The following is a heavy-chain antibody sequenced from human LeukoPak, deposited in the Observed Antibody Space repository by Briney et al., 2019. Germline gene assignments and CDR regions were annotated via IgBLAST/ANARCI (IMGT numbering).Heavy chain of an antibody. Sequence: GGSLRLSCAASGFTFNSYWTHWVRQAPGKGLVWVSRINSDGSSTSYADSVKGRFTISRDNAKNTLYLQMNSLRVEDTAVYYCARGESRVAETGKIGYWGQGTLVTVSS. CDR1: GFTFNSYW. CDR3: ARGESRVAETGKIGY. V-gene: IGHV3-74*01. CDR2: INSDGSST. J-gene: IGHJ4*02. D-gene: IGHD6-19*01.